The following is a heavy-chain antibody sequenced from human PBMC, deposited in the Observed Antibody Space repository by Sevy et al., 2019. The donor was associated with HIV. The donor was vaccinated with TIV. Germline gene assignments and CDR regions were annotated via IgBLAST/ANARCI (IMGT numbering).Heavy chain of an antibody. D-gene: IGHD3-10*01. V-gene: IGHV3-73*01. CDR2: IRSKANSYAT. J-gene: IGHJ6*03. CDR3: TRPNYYGSGREYYYMDV. Sequence: GSLRLSCAASGFTFSGSAMHWVRQASGKGLEWVGRIRSKANSYATAYAASVKGRFTISRDDSKNTAYLQMNSLKTEDTAVYYCTRPNYYGSGREYYYMDVWGKGTTVTVSS. CDR1: GFTFSGSA.